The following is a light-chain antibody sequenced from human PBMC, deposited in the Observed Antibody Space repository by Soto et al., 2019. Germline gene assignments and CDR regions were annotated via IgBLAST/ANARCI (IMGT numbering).Light chain of an antibody. V-gene: IGKV1-12*01. CDR2: ATS. CDR3: QQGKTFPLT. CDR1: QDLTGW. J-gene: IGKJ4*01. Sequence: DIQMTQSPPSVSASVGDRVTITCRASQDLTGWLAWFQQKPGKAPQILIYATSNLVRGVPSRFSGSGSGTDFTLTISSLQSEDFATYYCQQGKTFPLTFGGGTKVEMK.